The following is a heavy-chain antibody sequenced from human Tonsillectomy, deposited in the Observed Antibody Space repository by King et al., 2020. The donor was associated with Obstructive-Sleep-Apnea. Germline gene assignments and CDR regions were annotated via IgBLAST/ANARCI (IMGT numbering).Heavy chain of an antibody. V-gene: IGHV4-38-2*02. Sequence: QLQESGPGLVKPSETLSLTCTVSGYSISSGYYWGWIRQPPGKGLEWIGSIYHSGSTYYNPSLKSRVTISVDTSKNQFSLKLSSVTAADTAVYYCARVSVAYYYDSSGDWYFDLWGRGTLVTVSS. CDR1: GYSISSGYY. D-gene: IGHD3-22*01. CDR3: ARVSVAYYYDSSGDWYFDL. J-gene: IGHJ2*01. CDR2: IYHSGST.